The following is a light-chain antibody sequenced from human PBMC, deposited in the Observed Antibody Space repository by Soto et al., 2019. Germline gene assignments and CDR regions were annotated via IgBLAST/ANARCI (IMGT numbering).Light chain of an antibody. J-gene: IGKJ3*01. CDR2: GAS. Sequence: DIQMTQSPSSLSASVGARVTITCQASQDIRKYLNWYQQKPGRAPKLLIYGASNLETGVPSRFSGSGYGTDFTFTISSLQPEDIATYYCQHYDNLPPFTFGPGTKVAIK. CDR1: QDIRKY. CDR3: QHYDNLPPFT. V-gene: IGKV1-33*01.